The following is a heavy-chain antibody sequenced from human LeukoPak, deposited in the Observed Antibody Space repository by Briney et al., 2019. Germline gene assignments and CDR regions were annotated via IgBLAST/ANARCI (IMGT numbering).Heavy chain of an antibody. CDR2: ISSNGGST. V-gene: IGHV3-64*01. CDR1: GFTFSSYA. Sequence: PGGSLRLSCAASGFTFSSYAMHWVREAPGKGLVYVSAISSNGGSTYYANSVKGRFTISRDNSKNTPYLQMGSLRAEDMAVYYCAREYYDFWSGYYHYYYYYGMDVWGQGTTVTVSS. J-gene: IGHJ6*02. D-gene: IGHD3-3*01. CDR3: AREYYDFWSGYYHYYYYYGMDV.